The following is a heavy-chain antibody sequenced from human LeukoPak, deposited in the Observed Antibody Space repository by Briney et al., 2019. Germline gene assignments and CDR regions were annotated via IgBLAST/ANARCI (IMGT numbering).Heavy chain of an antibody. V-gene: IGHV3-23*01. CDR3: AKGDGIYSFDY. J-gene: IGHJ4*02. D-gene: IGHD1-26*01. Sequence: GGSLRLSCAASGFSFSSFGMSWVRQGPGKGLEWVSSIGTTGASTNYADSVKGRFTISRDNSKNTLYLQMNSLRAEDTAVYYCAKGDGIYSFDYWGQRTLVTVSS. CDR2: IGTTGAST. CDR1: GFSFSSFG.